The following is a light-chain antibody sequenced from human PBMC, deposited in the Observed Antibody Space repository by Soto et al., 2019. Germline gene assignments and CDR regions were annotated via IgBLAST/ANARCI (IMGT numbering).Light chain of an antibody. J-gene: IGLJ1*01. Sequence: QSALTQPASVSGSPGQSTTISCTGTSSDVGGYNYVSWYQQHPGKAPKLMIYDVSNRPSGVSNRFSGSKSGNTASLTISGLQAEDEADYYCSSYTSSSTRLYVFGTGTKVTVL. CDR1: SSDVGGYNY. CDR3: SSYTSSSTRLYV. CDR2: DVS. V-gene: IGLV2-14*01.